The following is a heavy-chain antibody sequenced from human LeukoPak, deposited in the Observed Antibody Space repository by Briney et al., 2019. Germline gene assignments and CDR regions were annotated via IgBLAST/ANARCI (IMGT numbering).Heavy chain of an antibody. CDR2: INPNTGVT. J-gene: IGHJ4*02. D-gene: IGHD5-12*01. Sequence: ASVKVSCKASGYAFTGYYLHWVRQAPGQGLEWMGWINPNTGVTSYAQDFQGRVTMTRDTSISTAYMELSNLRSDDTAAYYCARGRGYSGHDGLDYWGQGTLVTVSS. CDR1: GYAFTGYY. CDR3: ARGRGYSGHDGLDY. V-gene: IGHV1-2*02.